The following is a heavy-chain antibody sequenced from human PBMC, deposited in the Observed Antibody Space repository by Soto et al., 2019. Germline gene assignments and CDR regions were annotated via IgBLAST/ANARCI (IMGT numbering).Heavy chain of an antibody. V-gene: IGHV1-69*13. CDR2: IIPIFGTA. CDR1: GGTFRSYA. CDR3: ARKSDDYVWGSYRYNPPLYYYYGMDV. J-gene: IGHJ6*02. Sequence: SVKVSCKASGGTFRSYAISWVRQAPGQGLEWMGGIIPIFGTANYAQKFQGRVTITADESTSTAYMELSSLRSEDTAVYYCARKSDDYVWGSYRYNPPLYYYYGMDVWGQGTTVTVSS. D-gene: IGHD3-16*02.